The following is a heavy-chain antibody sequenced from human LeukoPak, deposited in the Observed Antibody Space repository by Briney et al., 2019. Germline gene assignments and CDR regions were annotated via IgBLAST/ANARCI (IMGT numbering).Heavy chain of an antibody. V-gene: IGHV4-34*01. D-gene: IGHD3-22*01. CDR1: GGSFSGYY. CDR2: INHSGST. Sequence: SETLSLTCAVYGGSFSGYYWSWIRQPPGKGLEWIGEINHSGSTNYNPSLKSRVTISVDTSKNQFSLKLSSVTAADTAVYYCARHLGDSSGFDAFDIWGQGTMVTVSS. CDR3: ARHLGDSSGFDAFDI. J-gene: IGHJ3*02.